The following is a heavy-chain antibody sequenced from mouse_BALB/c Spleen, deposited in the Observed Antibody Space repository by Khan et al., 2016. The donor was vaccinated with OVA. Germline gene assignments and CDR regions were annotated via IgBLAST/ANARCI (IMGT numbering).Heavy chain of an antibody. CDR2: INTHSGVP. CDR3: AGGVAACYRNDGGAMDS. CDR1: GYTFTTAG. V-gene: IGHV9-4*02. J-gene: IGHJ4*01. Sequence: QIQLVQSGPELKKPGETVRISCKASGYTFTTAGMQWVQKMPGKGLKWIGWINTHSGVPKYAEDFKGRFVFSLETSASTAYLQITNLKNEDTATYFCAGGVAACYRNDGGAMDSWGQGTSVTVSS. D-gene: IGHD2-14*01.